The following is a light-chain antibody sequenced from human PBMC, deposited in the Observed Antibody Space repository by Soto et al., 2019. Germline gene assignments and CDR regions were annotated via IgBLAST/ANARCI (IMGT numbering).Light chain of an antibody. CDR2: DVS. CDR1: SSDFGGYNY. J-gene: IGLJ1*01. CDR3: SSYTSSNTGV. V-gene: IGLV2-14*01. Sequence: QSALTQPASVSGSPGQSITISCTGTSSDFGGYNYVSWYQQHPGKAPKLIIYDVSNRPSGVSNRFSGSKSGNTASLTISGLQAEDEADYYCSSYTSSNTGVFGTGTKLTVL.